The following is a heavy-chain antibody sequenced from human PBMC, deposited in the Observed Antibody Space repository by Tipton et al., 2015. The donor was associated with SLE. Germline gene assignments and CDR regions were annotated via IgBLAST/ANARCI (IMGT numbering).Heavy chain of an antibody. CDR3: AKDGWWGQDY. CDR2: ISYDGSNK. CDR1: GGTFSSYG. J-gene: IGHJ4*02. D-gene: IGHD2-15*01. V-gene: IGHV3-30*18. Sequence: QVQLVQSGPEVKRPGSSVKVSCKASGGTFSSYGMHWVRQAPGKGLEWVAVISYDGSNKYYADSVKGRFTISRDNSKNTLYLQMNSLRAEDTAVYYCAKDGWWGQDYWGQGTLVTVSS.